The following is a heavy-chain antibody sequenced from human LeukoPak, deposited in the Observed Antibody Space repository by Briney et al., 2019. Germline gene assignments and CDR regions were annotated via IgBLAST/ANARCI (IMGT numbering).Heavy chain of an antibody. D-gene: IGHD3-10*01. CDR1: GFTFSNYA. V-gene: IGHV3-23*01. Sequence: PGGSLRLSCAASGFTFSNYAMSWVRQAPGKGLEWVSAISGSDVSTTYAYSVKGRFTISRDHSKNKLYLQMTSPRAEDTAVYYCAKHRLGSKAKDYWGQGTLVTVSS. J-gene: IGHJ4*02. CDR3: AKHRLGSKAKDY. CDR2: ISGSDVST.